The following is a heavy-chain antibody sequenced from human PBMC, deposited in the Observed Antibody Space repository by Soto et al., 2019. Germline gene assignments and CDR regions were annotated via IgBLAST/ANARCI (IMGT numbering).Heavy chain of an antibody. D-gene: IGHD6-13*01. CDR1: GYTFTSYG. CDR2: ISAYNGNT. V-gene: IGHV1-18*01. CDR3: AGRDSSSSDWFDP. J-gene: IGHJ5*02. Sequence: GASVKVSCKASGYTFTSYGISWVRQAPGQGLEWMGWISAYNGNTNYAQKLQGRVTMTRDTSTSTVYMELSSLRSEDTAVYYCAGRDSSSSDWFDPWGQGTLVTVSS.